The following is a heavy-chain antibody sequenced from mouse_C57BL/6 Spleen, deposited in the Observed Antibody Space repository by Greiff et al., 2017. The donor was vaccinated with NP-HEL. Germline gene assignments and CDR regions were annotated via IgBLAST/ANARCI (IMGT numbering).Heavy chain of an antibody. D-gene: IGHD2-4*01. Sequence: VQLQESGAELVRPGASVTLSCKASGYTFTDYEMHWVKQTPVHGLEWIGAIDPETGGTAYNQKFKGKAILTADKSSSTAYMELRSLTSEDSAVYYCTSDYDGDWGQGTTLTVSS. CDR3: TSDYDGD. J-gene: IGHJ2*01. CDR1: GYTFTDYE. V-gene: IGHV1-15*01. CDR2: IDPETGGT.